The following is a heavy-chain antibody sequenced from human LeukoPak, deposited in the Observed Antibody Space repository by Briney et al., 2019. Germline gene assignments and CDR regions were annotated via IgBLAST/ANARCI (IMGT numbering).Heavy chain of an antibody. CDR2: ISSSGSTI. CDR3: ARRRGSGHLFDY. J-gene: IGHJ4*01. Sequence: GGSLRLSCAASGFTFSSYGMTWIRQAPGKGLGWVSYISSSGSTIYYADSGKARFTISRDNAKNSLYLQMSSLRAEDTAVYYCARRRGSGHLFDYWGPGTLVTVSS. D-gene: IGHD3-10*01. V-gene: IGHV3-48*04. CDR1: GFTFSSYG.